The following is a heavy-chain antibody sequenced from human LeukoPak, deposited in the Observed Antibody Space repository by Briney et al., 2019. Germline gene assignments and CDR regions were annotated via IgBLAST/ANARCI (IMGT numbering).Heavy chain of an antibody. CDR3: AKDRSYIVGATPFDY. Sequence: GGSLRLSCAASGFTFDDYAMHWVRQAPGKGLEWVSGISWNSGSIGYADSVKGRFTISRDNAKNSLYLQMNSLRAEDTALYYCAKDRSYIVGATPFDYWGQGTLVTVSS. D-gene: IGHD1-26*01. CDR1: GFTFDDYA. V-gene: IGHV3-9*01. J-gene: IGHJ4*02. CDR2: ISWNSGSI.